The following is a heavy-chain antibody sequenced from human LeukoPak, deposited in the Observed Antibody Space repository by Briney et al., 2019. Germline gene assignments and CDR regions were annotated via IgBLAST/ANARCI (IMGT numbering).Heavy chain of an antibody. Sequence: SETLSLTCTVSGGSISSGGYYWSWIRQHPGKGLEWIGYIYYSGSTYYNPSLKSRVTISVDTSKNQFSLKLSSVTAADSAVYCCARSVGSSVVVVPAAYDYWGQGTLVTVSS. CDR1: GGSISSGGYY. CDR2: IYYSGST. D-gene: IGHD2-2*01. V-gene: IGHV4-31*03. CDR3: ARSVGSSVVVVPAAYDY. J-gene: IGHJ4*02.